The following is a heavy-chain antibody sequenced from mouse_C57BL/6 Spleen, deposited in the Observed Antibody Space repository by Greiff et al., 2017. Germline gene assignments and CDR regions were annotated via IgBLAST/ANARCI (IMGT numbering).Heavy chain of an antibody. CDR1: GYTFTSYW. CDR2: IYPGSGST. V-gene: IGHV1-55*01. CDR3: ANYYGSSLAWFAY. D-gene: IGHD1-1*01. Sequence: QVQLQQPGAELVKPGASVKMSCKASGYTFTSYWITWVKQRPGQGLGWIGDIYPGSGSTNYNEKFKSKATLTVDTSSSTAYMQLSSLTSEDSAVYYCANYYGSSLAWFAYWGQGTLVTVSA. J-gene: IGHJ3*01.